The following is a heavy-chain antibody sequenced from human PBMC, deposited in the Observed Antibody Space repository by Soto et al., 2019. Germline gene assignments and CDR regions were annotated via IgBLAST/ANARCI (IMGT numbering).Heavy chain of an antibody. J-gene: IGHJ3*02. V-gene: IGHV4-39*01. CDR3: ARLVPSPSSGWYGVAFDI. CDR2: IYYSGST. Sequence: SEALYLSCTVSGGSISTSTHYWGWIRQPPGKGLELIGSIYYSGSTYYNPSLKSRVNISVDTSKNQSPLKLSSVTAADTAVYYCARLVPSPSSGWYGVAFDIWGQGTMVTVSS. D-gene: IGHD6-19*01. CDR1: GGSISTSTHY.